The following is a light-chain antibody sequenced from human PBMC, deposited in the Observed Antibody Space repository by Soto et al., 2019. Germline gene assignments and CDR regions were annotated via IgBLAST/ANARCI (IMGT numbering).Light chain of an antibody. CDR3: QQFGSSPTT. V-gene: IGKV3-20*01. CDR2: GAS. CDR1: QSVISTY. Sequence: IVLTQSPGTLSLSPGERATLSCRASQSVISTYLAWYQQQPGQAPRLLLYGASNTATGIPDRFSGSGSGTDFTLTITRLEPEDFAVYFCQQFGSSPTTFGQGTKLDIK. J-gene: IGKJ2*01.